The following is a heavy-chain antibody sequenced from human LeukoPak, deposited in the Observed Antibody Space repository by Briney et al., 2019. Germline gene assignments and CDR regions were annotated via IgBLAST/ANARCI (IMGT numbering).Heavy chain of an antibody. CDR1: GFTFSSYG. CDR3: AKGVVSGPLGASYYMDV. D-gene: IGHD3-16*01. V-gene: IGHV3-30*02. Sequence: GGSLRLSCAASGFTFSSYGMHWVRQAPGKGLEWVAFIRYDGSNKYYADSVKGRFTISRDNSKNTLYLQMNSLRAEDTAVYYCAKGVVSGPLGASYYMDVWGKGTTVTVSS. J-gene: IGHJ6*03. CDR2: IRYDGSNK.